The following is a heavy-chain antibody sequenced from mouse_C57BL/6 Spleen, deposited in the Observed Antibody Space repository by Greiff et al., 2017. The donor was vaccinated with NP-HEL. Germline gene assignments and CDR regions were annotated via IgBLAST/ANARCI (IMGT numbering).Heavy chain of an antibody. CDR3: ARSCHYGSSYGGFDY. V-gene: IGHV1-59*01. D-gene: IGHD1-1*01. CDR1: GYTFTSYW. CDR2: IDPSDSYT. J-gene: IGHJ2*01. Sequence: QVQLQQPGAELVRPGTSVKLSCKASGYTFTSYWMHWVKQRPGQGLEWIGVIDPSDSYTNYNQKFKGKATLTVDTSSSTAYMQLSSLTSEDSAVYYCARSCHYGSSYGGFDYWGQGTTLTVSS.